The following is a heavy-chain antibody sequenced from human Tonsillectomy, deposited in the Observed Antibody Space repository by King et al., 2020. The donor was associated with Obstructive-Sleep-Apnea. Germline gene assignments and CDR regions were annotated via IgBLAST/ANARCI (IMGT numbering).Heavy chain of an antibody. CDR1: GGSISSYF. D-gene: IGHD6-13*01. CDR3: ARGLAEVGWFDV. Sequence: QLQESGPGLVKPSETLSVTCSVSGGSISSYFLSWIRQPPGGGLEWLGHIFYTGSTKYNPSLKRRLSITLDTSKNQFSLKLSSVTNADTAVYYCARGLAEVGWFDVWGQGTLATVSS. V-gene: IGHV4-59*08. J-gene: IGHJ5*02. CDR2: IFYTGST.